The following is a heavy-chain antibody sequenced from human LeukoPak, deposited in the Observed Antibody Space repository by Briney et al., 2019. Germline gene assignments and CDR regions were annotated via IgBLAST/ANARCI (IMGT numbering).Heavy chain of an antibody. CDR1: GGSISSNGYC. CDR3: VEYDSGSYRAYFDS. Sequence: SETLSLTCTVSGGSISSNGYCWGWIRQPPGKGLEWIGSIYYSGSKTFNNPSLKGRVSISVDTSKNQFSLKLSSVTAADTAVYYCVEYDSGSYRAYFDSWGQGILVTVSS. D-gene: IGHD3-10*01. V-gene: IGHV4-39*07. CDR2: IYYSGSKT. J-gene: IGHJ4*02.